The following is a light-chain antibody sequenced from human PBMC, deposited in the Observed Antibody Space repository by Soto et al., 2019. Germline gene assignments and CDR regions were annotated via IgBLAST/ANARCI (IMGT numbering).Light chain of an antibody. CDR1: SSDVGSYNL. Sequence: QSALTQPASVSGSPGQSITISCTGTSSDVGSYNLVSWYQQHPGKAPKLMIYEVSKRPSGVSNRFSGSKSGNTASLTISGLKAEDEADYYCCSYAGSSSVFGGGTKLTVL. CDR2: EVS. V-gene: IGLV2-23*02. J-gene: IGLJ3*02. CDR3: CSYAGSSSV.